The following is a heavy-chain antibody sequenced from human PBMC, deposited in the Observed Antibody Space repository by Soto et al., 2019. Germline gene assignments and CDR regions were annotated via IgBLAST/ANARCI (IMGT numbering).Heavy chain of an antibody. J-gene: IGHJ3*01. CDR2: IIPIPDIT. Sequence: QVQLVQSGAEVRKPGSSVKVSCKAPGGTFSTYIISWVRQAPGQGLEWMGRIIPIPDITNYAQKFQGRVTVTADRSTSTAYMELTSLKSEDTAVYYCARDRITTRADAFDLWGQGTMVTVSS. CDR1: GGTFSTYI. D-gene: IGHD3-3*01. V-gene: IGHV1-69*08. CDR3: ARDRITTRADAFDL.